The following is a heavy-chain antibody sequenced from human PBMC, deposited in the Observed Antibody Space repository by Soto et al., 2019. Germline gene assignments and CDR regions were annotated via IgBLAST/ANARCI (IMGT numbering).Heavy chain of an antibody. CDR2: VYYTGST. CDR3: ARGRTVRNYADDSSDYFYFFDY. D-gene: IGHD3-22*01. Sequence: ASETLSLTCTVSGDSISTFYWGWMRQSPGKELEWIGYVYYTGSTNYNPSLKSRVTISVDRTKNQFSLKLTSANAADTAVYYCARGRTVRNYADDSSDYFYFFDYWGQGTQVTVSS. J-gene: IGHJ4*02. CDR1: GDSISTFY. V-gene: IGHV4-59*01.